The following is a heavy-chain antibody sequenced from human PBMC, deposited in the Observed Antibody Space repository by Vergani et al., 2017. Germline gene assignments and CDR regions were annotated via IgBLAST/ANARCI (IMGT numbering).Heavy chain of an antibody. CDR2: IFSNDEK. CDR3: ARVNYDFWSGYYYYYYYYMDV. V-gene: IGHV2-26*01. Sequence: QVTLQESGPVLVKPTETLTLTCTVSGFSLSNARMGVSWIRQPPGKALEWLAHIFSNDEKSYSTSLKSRLTISKDTSKSQVVLTMTNMDPVDTATYYCARVNYDFWSGYYYYYYYYMDVWGKGTTVTVSS. CDR1: GFSLSNARMG. J-gene: IGHJ6*03. D-gene: IGHD3-3*01.